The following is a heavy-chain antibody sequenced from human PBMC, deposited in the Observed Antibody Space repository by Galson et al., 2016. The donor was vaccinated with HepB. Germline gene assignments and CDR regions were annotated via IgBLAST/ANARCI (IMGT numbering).Heavy chain of an antibody. V-gene: IGHV3-64*04. CDR1: GFTFRSHA. Sequence: SLRLSCATSGFTFRSHAMFWVRQAPGKGLEYVSHISTDGGTTYYADNAKGRFTLSRDFSTNTLYLELTSPRSDDTAVCYCVRGAWGFLSWGLGTLATVSS. J-gene: IGHJ5*02. CDR3: VRGAWGFLS. D-gene: IGHD1-26*01. CDR2: ISTDGGTT.